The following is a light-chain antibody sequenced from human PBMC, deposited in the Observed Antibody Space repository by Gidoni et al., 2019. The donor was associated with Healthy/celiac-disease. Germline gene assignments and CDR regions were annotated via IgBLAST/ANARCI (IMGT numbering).Light chain of an antibody. CDR1: HGISNY. CDR3: QKYNSAPLT. J-gene: IGKJ4*01. V-gene: IGKV1-27*01. CDR2: AAS. Sequence: IQMTQTPPSRSASVGDRVTITCRSSHGISNYLAWYQQKPGKVPKLLIYAASTLQSGVPSRFSGSGSGTDFTLTISSLQPEDVATYYCQKYNSAPLTFGGGTKVEIK.